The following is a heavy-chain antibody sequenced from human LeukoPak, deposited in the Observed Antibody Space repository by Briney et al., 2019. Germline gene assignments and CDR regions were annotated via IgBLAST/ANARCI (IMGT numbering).Heavy chain of an antibody. CDR1: GGSFSGYY. CDR2: INHSGST. D-gene: IGHD3-3*01. CDR3: ARGPKDDFWSGFVYYYYYMDV. Sequence: SESLSPTRAVYGGSFSGYYGSWISQPPGKGLEWIGEINHSGSTNYNPSLKSRVAISVDTSKNQFSLKLSSVTAADTAVYYCARGPKDDFWSGFVYYYYYMDVWGKGTTVTVSS. V-gene: IGHV4-34*01. J-gene: IGHJ6*03.